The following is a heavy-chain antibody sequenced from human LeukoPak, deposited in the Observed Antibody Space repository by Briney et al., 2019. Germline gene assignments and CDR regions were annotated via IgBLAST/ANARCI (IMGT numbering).Heavy chain of an antibody. D-gene: IGHD3-3*01. CDR2: ISGSGGST. J-gene: IGHJ4*02. Sequence: PGGSVTLLYAASGFTFSSYDMSWVRQAPGKGLEWVSAISGSGGSTYYADSVKGRFTISRDNSKNTLYLQMNSLRAEDTAVYYCAKVNGLRFLDWSSDYWGQGTLVTVSS. CDR1: GFTFSSYD. CDR3: AKVNGLRFLDWSSDY. V-gene: IGHV3-23*01.